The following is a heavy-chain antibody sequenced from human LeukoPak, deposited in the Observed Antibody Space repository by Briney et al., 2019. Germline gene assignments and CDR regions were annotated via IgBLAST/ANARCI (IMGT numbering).Heavy chain of an antibody. Sequence: PGRSLRLSCAASGLTFSSYGMHWVRQAPGKGLEWVAVIWYDGSNKYYADSVKGRFTISRDNSKNTLYLQMNSLRAEDTAVYYCARSPRRSLNWFDPWGQGTLVTVSS. CDR3: ARSPRRSLNWFDP. CDR1: GLTFSSYG. V-gene: IGHV3-33*01. CDR2: IWYDGSNK. J-gene: IGHJ5*02.